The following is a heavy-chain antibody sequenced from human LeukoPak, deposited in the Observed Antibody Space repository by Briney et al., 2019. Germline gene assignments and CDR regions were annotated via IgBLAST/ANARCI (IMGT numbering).Heavy chain of an antibody. V-gene: IGHV3-23*01. Sequence: PGGSLRLSCAASGFTFSSYALSWVRQAPGKGLEWVSTVSGSGHTTYYADSVKGRFTISRDNSKSTLYLQMSSLRAEDTAVYSCAKDWSPRWLVLRDDTEYFHHWGRGTLVTVSS. CDR3: AKDWSPRWLVLRDDTEYFHH. CDR2: VSGSGHTT. J-gene: IGHJ1*01. D-gene: IGHD6-19*01. CDR1: GFTFSSYA.